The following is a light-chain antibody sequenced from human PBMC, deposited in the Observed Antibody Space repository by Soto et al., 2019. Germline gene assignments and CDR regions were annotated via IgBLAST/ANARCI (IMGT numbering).Light chain of an antibody. CDR3: QQYDRYPLT. Sequence: IQMTQSPSTLPASLGDRLTITGRASQSISSKLVWYQQKPGKAPKLLIYDVSTINSGVPSRFSGSGSGTEFTLTISSLQPDDFATYYCQQYDRYPLTFGGGTKVDI. V-gene: IGKV1-5*01. CDR2: DVS. CDR1: QSISSK. J-gene: IGKJ4*01.